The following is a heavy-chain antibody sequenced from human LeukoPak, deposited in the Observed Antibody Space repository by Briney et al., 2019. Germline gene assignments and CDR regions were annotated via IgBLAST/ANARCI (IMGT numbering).Heavy chain of an antibody. J-gene: IGHJ4*02. D-gene: IGHD3-22*01. CDR1: GFNFSSHA. V-gene: IGHV3-30-3*01. CDR2: ISYDGFNK. Sequence: GGSLRLSCAASGFNFSSHAMHWVRQAPGKGLEWVTIISYDGFNKYYADSVKGRFTISRDNSKNTLYLQMNSLRAEDTAVYYCAREGYYYDSSGYEGFDYWGQGTLVTVSS. CDR3: AREGYYYDSSGYEGFDY.